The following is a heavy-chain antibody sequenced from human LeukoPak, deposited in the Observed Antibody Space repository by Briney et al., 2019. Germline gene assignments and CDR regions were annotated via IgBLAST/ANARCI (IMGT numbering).Heavy chain of an antibody. CDR1: GGSINNYW. Sequence: SETLSLTCTVSGGSINNYWWSWIRQPPGKGLEWIGYIYYTGSTNYNPSLKSRVTMSVDTSKIQFSLKLSSVTTADTAVYYCARDRDYYDSSGYKGDAFDIWGQGTMVTVSS. D-gene: IGHD3-22*01. V-gene: IGHV4-59*01. CDR2: IYYTGST. J-gene: IGHJ3*02. CDR3: ARDRDYYDSSGYKGDAFDI.